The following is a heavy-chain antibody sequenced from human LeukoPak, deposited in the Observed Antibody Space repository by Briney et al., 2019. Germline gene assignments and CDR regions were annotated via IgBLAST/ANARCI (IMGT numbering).Heavy chain of an antibody. Sequence: PSETLSLTCTVSGGSISGYYWNWIRQPPGKGLEWTGYIYYTGSTSYNPSLKSRVTISLDTSKNQFSLKLSSVTAADTAVYYCARLTWDTTMVRYYFDFWGQGTLVTVSS. CDR3: ARLTWDTTMVRYYFDF. J-gene: IGHJ4*02. CDR1: GGSISGYY. D-gene: IGHD5-18*01. V-gene: IGHV4-59*08. CDR2: IYYTGST.